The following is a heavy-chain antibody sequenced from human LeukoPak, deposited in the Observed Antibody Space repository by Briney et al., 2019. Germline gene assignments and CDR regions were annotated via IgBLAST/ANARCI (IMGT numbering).Heavy chain of an antibody. D-gene: IGHD6-13*01. V-gene: IGHV4-39*01. CDR2: IYYSGST. Sequence: SETLSLTCTVSGGSISSNSYSWGWIRQPPGKGLEWIVSIYYSGSTYYNPSLKSRVTISVDTSKNQFSLKLSSVTAADTAVYYCARGAAAARFDPWGQGTLVTVSS. CDR3: ARGAAAARFDP. CDR1: GGSISSNSYS. J-gene: IGHJ5*02.